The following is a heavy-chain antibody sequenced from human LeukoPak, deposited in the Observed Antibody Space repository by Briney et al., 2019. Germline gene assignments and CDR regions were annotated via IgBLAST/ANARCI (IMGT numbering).Heavy chain of an antibody. Sequence: SETLSLTCSVSGGSISSYYWSWIRQTAGKGLEWIGRIYTSGSTNYNPSLKSRVTMSVDTSKNQFSLKLSSVTAADTAVYYCARALMGLGPYYYYMDVWGKGTTVTVSS. D-gene: IGHD2-8*01. V-gene: IGHV4-4*07. CDR3: ARALMGLGPYYYYMDV. CDR1: GGSISSYY. J-gene: IGHJ6*03. CDR2: IYTSGST.